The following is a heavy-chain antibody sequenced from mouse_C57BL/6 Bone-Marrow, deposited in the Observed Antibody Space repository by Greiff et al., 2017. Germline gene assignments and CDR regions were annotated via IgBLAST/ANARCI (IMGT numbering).Heavy chain of an antibody. CDR2: ISAGGSYT. V-gene: IGHV5-4*03. CDR3: ARVTGTGWYFEV. CDR1: GFTFSSYA. Sequence: EVKVVESGGGLVKPGGSLKLSCAASGFTFSSYAMSWVRQTPEKRLEWVATISAGGSYTYYPDNVKGRFTISRDNAKNNLYLQMSHLKSEDTAMYYCARVTGTGWYFEVWGTGTTVTVSS. D-gene: IGHD4-1*01. J-gene: IGHJ1*03.